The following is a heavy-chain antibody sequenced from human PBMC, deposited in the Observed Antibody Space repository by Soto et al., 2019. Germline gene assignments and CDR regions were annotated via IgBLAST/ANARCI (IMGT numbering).Heavy chain of an antibody. J-gene: IGHJ4*02. V-gene: IGHV4-59*12. CDR3: ARDKITGLFDY. CDR1: GGSISSYY. D-gene: IGHD2-8*02. Sequence: SETLSLTWTVSGGSISSYYWSLIRQPPGKGLEWIGYIYYSGSTNYNPSLKSRVTISVDTSKNQFSLKLTSVTAADTAVYYCARDKITGLFDYWGQGTLVTVSS. CDR2: IYYSGST.